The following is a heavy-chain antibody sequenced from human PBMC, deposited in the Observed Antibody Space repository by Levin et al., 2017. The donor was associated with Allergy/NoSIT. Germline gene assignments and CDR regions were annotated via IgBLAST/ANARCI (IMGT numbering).Heavy chain of an antibody. Sequence: SCAASGFTFTTSVMSWVRQAPGKGLDWVSSISCSGASTFYTDSVKGRFTISRDNSNNTLYLQMNSLRAEDSAVYYCAKSVPTPKAVTKYGSDGRCYSPPPDYWGQGTLVTVSS. CDR2: ISCSGAST. V-gene: IGHV3-23*01. D-gene: IGHD2-15*01. CDR3: AKSVPTPKAVTKYGSDGRCYSPPPDY. CDR1: GFTFTTSV. J-gene: IGHJ4*02.